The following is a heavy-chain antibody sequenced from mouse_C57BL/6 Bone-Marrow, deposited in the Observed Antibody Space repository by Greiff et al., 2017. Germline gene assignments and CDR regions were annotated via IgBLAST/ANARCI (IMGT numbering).Heavy chain of an antibody. CDR1: GFNIKNHY. V-gene: IGHV14-3*01. Sequence: EVQLQQSVAELVRPGASVKLSCTASGFNIKNHYMHWVKQRPEQGLEWIGRIDPANGNTKYDPKFQGKAPLTADTSSNTAYLQLSSLPSEDAAIYYCAPLPPFAYWGQGTRVTVSA. J-gene: IGHJ3*01. CDR3: APLPPFAY. D-gene: IGHD2-1*01. CDR2: IDPANGNT.